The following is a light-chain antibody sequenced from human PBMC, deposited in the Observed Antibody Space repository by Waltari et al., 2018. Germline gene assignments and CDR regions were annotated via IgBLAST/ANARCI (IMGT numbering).Light chain of an antibody. CDR2: AAS. CDR3: QQSYSTPLT. Sequence: QMSWSHTSQSASVGDRVTNPCRASQSISSYLNWNQQKPGNAPKLLIYAASRWQSGIPARFSGSGSGTDFTLTISSLQPEDFAAYYCQQSYSTPLTFGGGTKVEIK. J-gene: IGKJ4*01. V-gene: IGKV1-39*01. CDR1: QSISSY.